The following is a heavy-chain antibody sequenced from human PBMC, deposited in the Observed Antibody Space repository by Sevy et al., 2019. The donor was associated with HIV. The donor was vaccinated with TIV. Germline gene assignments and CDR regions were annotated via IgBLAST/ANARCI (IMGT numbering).Heavy chain of an antibody. CDR2: ISSSSNYI. J-gene: IGHJ3*02. D-gene: IGHD3-10*01. Sequence: RGCLRLSCAASGFTFSTYTMNWVRQAPGKGLEGVSSISSSSNYIYYADSVKGRFTISRYNAKNSLYLQINSLRAEDTAVYYCTRPYGSGSWEAFDIWGQGTMVSVSS. V-gene: IGHV3-21*01. CDR3: TRPYGSGSWEAFDI. CDR1: GFTFSTYT.